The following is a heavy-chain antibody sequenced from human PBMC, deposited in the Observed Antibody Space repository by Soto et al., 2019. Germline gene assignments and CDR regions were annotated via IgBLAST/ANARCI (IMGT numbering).Heavy chain of an antibody. J-gene: IGHJ4*02. Sequence: EVQLVESGGGLVKPGGSLRLSCAASGFTFSSYSMNWVRQAPGKGLEWVSSISSSSSYIYYADSVKGRFTISRDNAKNSLYLQMNSLRAEDTAVYYCVRDLPYSSSPFDYWGQGTLVTVSS. CDR3: VRDLPYSSSPFDY. V-gene: IGHV3-21*01. CDR2: ISSSSSYI. D-gene: IGHD6-13*01. CDR1: GFTFSSYS.